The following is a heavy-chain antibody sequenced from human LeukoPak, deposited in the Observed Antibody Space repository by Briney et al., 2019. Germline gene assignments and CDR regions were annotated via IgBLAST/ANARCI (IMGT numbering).Heavy chain of an antibody. CDR2: IYYSGST. J-gene: IGHJ4*02. CDR3: ARHWETSSWYVDY. Sequence: SETLPLTCTVSGGSISSYYWSWIRQPPGKGLEWIGYIYYSGSTNYNPSLKSRVTISVDTSKNQLSLKLSSVTAADTAVYYCARHWETSSWYVDYWGQGTLVTVSS. D-gene: IGHD6-13*01. CDR1: GGSISSYY. V-gene: IGHV4-59*08.